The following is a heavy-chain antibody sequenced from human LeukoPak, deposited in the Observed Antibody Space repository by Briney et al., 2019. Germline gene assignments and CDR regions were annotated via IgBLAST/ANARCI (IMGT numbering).Heavy chain of an antibody. Sequence: SETLSLTCTVSGGSISNYYWSWIRQPAGKGLEWIGRIYTSGSTNYNPSLKSRVTMSVDTSKNQFSLRLSSATAADTAVYYCAREAGYYDILTGWYWGQGTLVTVSS. CDR1: GGSISNYY. CDR3: AREAGYYDILTGWY. CDR2: IYTSGST. D-gene: IGHD3-9*01. V-gene: IGHV4-4*07. J-gene: IGHJ4*02.